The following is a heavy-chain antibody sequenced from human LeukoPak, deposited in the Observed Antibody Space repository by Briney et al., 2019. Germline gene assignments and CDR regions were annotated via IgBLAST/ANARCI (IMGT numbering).Heavy chain of an antibody. CDR3: AFNPMTTVTSYYFDY. Sequence: SETLSLTCTVSGYSISSGYYWGWIRQPPGKGLEWIGSIYHSGSTCYNPSLKSRVTISIDTSKNQFSLKLSSVTAADTAVYYCAFNPMTTVTSYYFDYWGQGALITVSS. J-gene: IGHJ4*02. CDR2: IYHSGST. CDR1: GYSISSGYY. D-gene: IGHD4-17*01. V-gene: IGHV4-38-2*02.